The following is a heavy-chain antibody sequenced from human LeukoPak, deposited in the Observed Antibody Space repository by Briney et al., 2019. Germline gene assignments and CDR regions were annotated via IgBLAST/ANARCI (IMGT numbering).Heavy chain of an antibody. CDR2: IYPGDSDT. CDR1: GYIFTSYW. Sequence: GESLQISGQGSGYIFTSYWIGWGRQLPGKGLEWMGIIYPGDSDTRYSPSFQGQVTISVDKSISTAYLQWSSLKASDTAMYYCARHDPTGDYYLDYWGQGTLVTVSS. D-gene: IGHD4-17*01. J-gene: IGHJ4*02. CDR3: ARHDPTGDYYLDY. V-gene: IGHV5-51*01.